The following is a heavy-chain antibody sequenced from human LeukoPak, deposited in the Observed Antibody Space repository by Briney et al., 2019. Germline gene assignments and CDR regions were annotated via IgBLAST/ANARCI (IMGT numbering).Heavy chain of an antibody. V-gene: IGHV3-30*02. CDR1: GFSFRICG. Sequence: PGGSLRLFCGASGFSFRICGMHWVRQTPGKGLEWVTIIQYDGNNKYYADSEKGRFTVSRDNSKNILFLQMNTLRTQDTGIYYCVKGAGVGFDYWGQGALVTV. CDR2: IQYDGNNK. D-gene: IGHD3-3*01. CDR3: VKGAGVGFDY. J-gene: IGHJ4*02.